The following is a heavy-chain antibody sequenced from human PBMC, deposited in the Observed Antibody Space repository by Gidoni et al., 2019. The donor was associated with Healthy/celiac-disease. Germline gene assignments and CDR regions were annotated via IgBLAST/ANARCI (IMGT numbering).Heavy chain of an antibody. J-gene: IGHJ4*02. V-gene: IGHV4-34*01. D-gene: IGHD3-10*01. Sequence: QVQLQQWGAGLLKPSETLSLTCAVYGGSFSGYYWSWIRQPPGKGLEWIGEINHSGSTNYNPSLKSRVTISVDTSKNQFSLKLSSVTAADTAVYYCASDYYGSGSYMFWGQGTLVTVSS. CDR1: GGSFSGYY. CDR3: ASDYYGSGSYMF. CDR2: INHSGST.